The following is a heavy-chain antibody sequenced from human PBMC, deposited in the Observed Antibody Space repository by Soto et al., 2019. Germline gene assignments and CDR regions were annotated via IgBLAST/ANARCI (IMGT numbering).Heavy chain of an antibody. J-gene: IGHJ1*01. CDR1: GFTFSSYG. V-gene: IGHV3-30*03. Sequence: QVQLVESGGGVVQPGSSLRLSCEASGFTFSSYGMHWVRQAPGKGLEWVAVISYDGSNKYYADSVKGRFTISRDNSKNTLYLQMHSLRAEDTAGYYCAIYRYYYDSSGYYSGDFQHLGQGTLVTVSS. D-gene: IGHD3-22*01. CDR2: ISYDGSNK. CDR3: AIYRYYYDSSGYYSGDFQH.